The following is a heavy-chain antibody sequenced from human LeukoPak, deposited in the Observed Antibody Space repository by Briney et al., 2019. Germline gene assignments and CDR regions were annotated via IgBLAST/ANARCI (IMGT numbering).Heavy chain of an antibody. CDR1: GFTFSDYY. J-gene: IGHJ6*03. CDR3: ARDCLATSYYYYYMDV. Sequence: GGSLRLSCAAPGFTFSDYYMSWIRQAPGKGLEWVSYISSSGSTIYYADSVKGRFTISRDNAKNSLYLQMNSLRAEDTAVYYCARDCLATSYYYYYMDVWGKGTTVTVSS. V-gene: IGHV3-11*04. D-gene: IGHD5-24*01. CDR2: ISSSGSTI.